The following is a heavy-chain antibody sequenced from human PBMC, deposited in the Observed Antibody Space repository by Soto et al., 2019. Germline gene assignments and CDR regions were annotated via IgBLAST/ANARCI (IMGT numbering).Heavy chain of an antibody. CDR3: SRDITVTPVY. V-gene: IGHV1-46*01. Sequence: ASVKVSCKTSGYTFTRYYIHWVRQAPGQGLEWMGIINANGGSTSYTQKFQGRVTMTRDTSTSTVYMELSNLRAEDTAVYYCSRDITVTPVYWGQGTLVTVSS. D-gene: IGHD1-20*01. J-gene: IGHJ4*02. CDR1: GYTFTRYY. CDR2: INANGGST.